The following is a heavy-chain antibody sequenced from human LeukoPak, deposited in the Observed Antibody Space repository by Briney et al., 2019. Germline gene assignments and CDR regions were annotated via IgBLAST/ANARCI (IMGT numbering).Heavy chain of an antibody. V-gene: IGHV3-20*04. J-gene: IGHJ4*02. CDR2: INWNGGST. Sequence: GGSLRLSCAASGFTFDDYGMSWVRHAPGKGLEWVSGINWNGGSTGYADSVKGRFTISRDNAKNSLYLQMNSLRAEDTALYYCARDDIAAALPGYWGQGTLVTVSS. D-gene: IGHD6-13*01. CDR3: ARDDIAAALPGY. CDR1: GFTFDDYG.